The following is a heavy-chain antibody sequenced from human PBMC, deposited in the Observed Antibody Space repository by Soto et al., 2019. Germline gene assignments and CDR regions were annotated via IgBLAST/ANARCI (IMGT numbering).Heavy chain of an antibody. Sequence: GESLKISCKGSGYSFSGYWIGWVRQMPGKGLEWMGIIYPGDSDTRYSPSFQGQVTISADKSISTAYLQWSSLKASDTAMYYCARRSHWASLYYCDYWGQGTLFTVSS. CDR1: GYSFSGYW. CDR3: ARRSHWASLYYCDY. J-gene: IGHJ4*02. D-gene: IGHD7-27*01. V-gene: IGHV5-51*01. CDR2: IYPGDSDT.